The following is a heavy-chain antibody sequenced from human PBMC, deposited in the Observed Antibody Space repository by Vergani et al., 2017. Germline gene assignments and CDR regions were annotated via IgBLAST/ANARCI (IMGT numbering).Heavy chain of an antibody. CDR1: GGSFSGYY. CDR2: INHSGST. CDR3: ARTGYSSSWYAN. D-gene: IGHD6-13*01. J-gene: IGHJ4*02. V-gene: IGHV4-34*01. Sequence: QVQLQQWGAGLLKPSETLSLTCAVYGGSFSGYYWSWIRQPPGKGLEWIGEINHSGSTNYNPSLKSRVTISVDTSKNQFSLKLSSVTAADTAVYYCARTGYSSSWYANWGQGTLVTVSS.